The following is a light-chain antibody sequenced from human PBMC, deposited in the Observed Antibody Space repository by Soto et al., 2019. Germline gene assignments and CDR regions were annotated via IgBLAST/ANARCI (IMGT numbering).Light chain of an antibody. CDR2: DVS. CDR3: SSYTSSSLYV. J-gene: IGLJ1*01. Sequence: ALTQPASVSGSPGQSITISCTGTSSVVGGYDYVSWYQHHPGKAPKLMIYDVSNRPSGVSNRFSGSKSGNTASLTISGLQAEDEADYYCSSYTSSSLYVFGTGTKVTVL. V-gene: IGLV2-14*03. CDR1: SSVVGGYDY.